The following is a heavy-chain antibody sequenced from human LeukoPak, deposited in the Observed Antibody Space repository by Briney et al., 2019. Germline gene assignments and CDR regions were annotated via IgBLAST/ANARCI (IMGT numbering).Heavy chain of an antibody. CDR1: GFTVKNNY. V-gene: IGHV3-53*01. D-gene: IGHD2-15*01. CDR2: IYGDGST. Sequence: PGGSLRLSCGASGFTVKNNYMNWVRQAPGKGLQWVSGIYGDGSTYYADSVKGRFTISRDSSQNTLYLQMNSLRAEDTAVYYCAIGSYCSGGSCYPLFDYWGRGTLVTVSS. CDR3: AIGSYCSGGSCYPLFDY. J-gene: IGHJ4*02.